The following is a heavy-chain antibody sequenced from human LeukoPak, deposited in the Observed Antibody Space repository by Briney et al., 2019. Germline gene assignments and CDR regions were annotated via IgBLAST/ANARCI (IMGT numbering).Heavy chain of an antibody. V-gene: IGHV3-48*03. Sequence: QPGGSLSLSCAASGFPFSSYEMNWARPAPGKELEVVSYISSGGSTKYYADSVKGRFTISRYNAKNSLYLQMNSLRAEDTAVYYCARKDYGGYAYYYYGLDVWGKGTTVTVSS. J-gene: IGHJ6*04. CDR1: GFPFSSYE. D-gene: IGHD5-12*01. CDR3: ARKDYGGYAYYYYGLDV. CDR2: ISSGGSTK.